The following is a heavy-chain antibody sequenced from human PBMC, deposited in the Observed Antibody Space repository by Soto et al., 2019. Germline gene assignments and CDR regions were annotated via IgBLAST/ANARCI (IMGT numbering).Heavy chain of an antibody. CDR1: GGSFSGYY. V-gene: IGHV4-34*01. D-gene: IGHD3-22*01. J-gene: IGHJ6*02. Sequence: PSETLSLTCAVYGGSFSGYYWSWIRQPPGKGLEWIGEINHSGSTNYNPSLKSRVTISVDTSKNQFSLKLSSVTAADTDVYYCARQRWLFVYYDYYGMDVWGQGTTVTVSS. CDR3: ARQRWLFVYYDYYGMDV. CDR2: INHSGST.